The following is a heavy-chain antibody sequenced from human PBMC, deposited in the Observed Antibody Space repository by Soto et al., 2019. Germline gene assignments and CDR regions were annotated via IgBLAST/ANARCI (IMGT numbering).Heavy chain of an antibody. V-gene: IGHV4-39*01. J-gene: IGHJ4*02. CDR3: ASLSYEQLW. CDR1: GDSIRSSTSY. Sequence: SETLSLTCTVTGDSIRSSTSYWGWIGQSPGEGLEWIGSIFYSGSTYFNPSFKSRVTISVDTSKNQFSLKLSSVTVADTAIYYCASLSYEQLWWGQGTLVTVS. D-gene: IGHD1-1*01. CDR2: IFYSGST.